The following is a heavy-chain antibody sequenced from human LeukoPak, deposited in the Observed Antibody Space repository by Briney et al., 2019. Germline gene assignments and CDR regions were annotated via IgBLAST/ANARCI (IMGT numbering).Heavy chain of an antibody. CDR1: GFTFSSYG. CDR2: ISSSSSTI. J-gene: IGHJ4*02. CDR3: AREGGYSYGSPDY. D-gene: IGHD5-18*01. V-gene: IGHV3-48*01. Sequence: GGSLRLSCAASGFTFSSYGMNWVRQAPGKGLEWVSYISSSSSTIYYADSVKGRFTISRDNAKNSLYLQMNSLRAEDTAVYYCAREGGYSYGSPDYWGQGTLVTVSS.